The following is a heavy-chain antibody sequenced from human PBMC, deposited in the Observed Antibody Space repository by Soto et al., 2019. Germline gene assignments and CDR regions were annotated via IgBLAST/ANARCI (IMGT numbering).Heavy chain of an antibody. CDR2: IYYNGST. V-gene: IGHV4-31*03. CDR1: GLTISSASYY. J-gene: IGHJ4*02. Sequence: QVLLQESGPRLMKASETLTLTCTVSGLTISSASYYWSWIRQRPGKGLEWVGNIYYNGSTYYSPSLKSRVTLWLDTSKNQCSLRLTSVTAADTAVYYSARYRVSGSWSKFDYWGQGTLVTVSS. D-gene: IGHD6-13*01. CDR3: ARYRVSGSWSKFDY.